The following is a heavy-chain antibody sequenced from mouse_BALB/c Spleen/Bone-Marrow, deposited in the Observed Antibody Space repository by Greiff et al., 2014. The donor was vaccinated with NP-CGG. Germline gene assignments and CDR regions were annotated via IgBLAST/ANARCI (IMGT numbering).Heavy chain of an antibody. J-gene: IGHJ2*01. CDR2: INPGSGGT. CDR1: GYAFTNYL. Sequence: QVQLQQPGAELVRPGTSVKVSCEASGYAFTNYLIEWVKQRPGQGLEWIGMINPGSGGTNYNEKFKGKATLTADKSSSTAYMQLSSLTSDDSAVYFCARRDGSYLDYWGQGTTLTVSS. D-gene: IGHD3-3*01. V-gene: IGHV1-54*01. CDR3: ARRDGSYLDY.